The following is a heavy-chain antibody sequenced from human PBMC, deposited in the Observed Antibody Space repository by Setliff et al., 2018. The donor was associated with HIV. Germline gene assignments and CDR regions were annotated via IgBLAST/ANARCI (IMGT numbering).Heavy chain of an antibody. CDR1: GFTLSSYS. J-gene: IGHJ3*02. CDR2: IGSSSSPI. Sequence: GSLRLSCEASGFTLSSYSMNWVRQAPGKGLEWVSYIGSSSSPIYYADSVKGRFTISRDNAKNSLYLQMNSLRAEDTAVYYCAKDDHGFGMGAFDIWGQGTMVTVSS. V-gene: IGHV3-48*04. CDR3: AKDDHGFGMGAFDI. D-gene: IGHD4-17*01.